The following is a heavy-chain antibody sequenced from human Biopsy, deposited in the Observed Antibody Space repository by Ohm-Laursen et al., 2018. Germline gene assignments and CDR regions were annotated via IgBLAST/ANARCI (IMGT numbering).Heavy chain of an antibody. Sequence: SVTVSCKASGYTFAGYYLHCARQAPGHGLEWLGWINPNSGNANYAQSFQGRLTVTRDTSISTAYMELTSLTFDDTAIYYCARGPDYPSIDGYYGLDLWGQGTTVIVSS. CDR2: INPNSGNA. CDR1: GYTFAGYY. V-gene: IGHV1-2*02. J-gene: IGHJ6*02. D-gene: IGHD3-9*01. CDR3: ARGPDYPSIDGYYGLDL.